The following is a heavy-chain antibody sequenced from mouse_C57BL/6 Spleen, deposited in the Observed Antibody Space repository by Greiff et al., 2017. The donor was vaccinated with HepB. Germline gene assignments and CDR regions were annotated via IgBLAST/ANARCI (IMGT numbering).Heavy chain of an antibody. V-gene: IGHV1-69*01. CDR1: GYTFTSYW. D-gene: IGHD3-2*02. Sequence: QVQLQQPGAELVMPGASVKLSCKASGYTFTSYWMHWVKQRPGQGLEWIGEIDPSDSYTNYNQKFKGKSTLTVDKSSSTAYMQLSSLTSEDSAVYYCTRYQLRLPVDFDVWGTGTTVTVSS. CDR3: TRYQLRLPVDFDV. CDR2: IDPSDSYT. J-gene: IGHJ1*03.